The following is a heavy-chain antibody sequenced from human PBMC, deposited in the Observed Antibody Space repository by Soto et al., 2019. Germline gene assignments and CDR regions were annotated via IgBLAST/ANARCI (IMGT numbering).Heavy chain of an antibody. Sequence: GASVKVSCKASGYSFVDYALHWVRQAPGQGLEWVGWMNPNTGNIKYSHKFEDRVSISRDTATSTAYMELRGLRSEDTAVYFCTREAIVAENWFDPWGQGTVVTVSS. D-gene: IGHD5-12*01. CDR1: GYSFVDYA. V-gene: IGHV1-3*01. CDR3: TREAIVAENWFDP. J-gene: IGHJ5*02. CDR2: MNPNTGNI.